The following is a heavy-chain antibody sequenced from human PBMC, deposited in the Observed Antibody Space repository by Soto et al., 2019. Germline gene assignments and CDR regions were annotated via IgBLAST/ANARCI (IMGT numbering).Heavy chain of an antibody. Sequence: GESLKISCKGSGYSFTIYWNGWVRQMPGKGLAWMGIIYPGDSDTRYSPSFQGQVTISADKSISTAYLQWSSLKASDTAMYYCARHGPRVYYDNSDYYYYGMDVWGQGTTVTVSS. CDR1: GYSFTIYW. J-gene: IGHJ6*02. CDR2: IYPGDSDT. D-gene: IGHD3-22*01. V-gene: IGHV5-51*01. CDR3: ARHGPRVYYDNSDYYYYGMDV.